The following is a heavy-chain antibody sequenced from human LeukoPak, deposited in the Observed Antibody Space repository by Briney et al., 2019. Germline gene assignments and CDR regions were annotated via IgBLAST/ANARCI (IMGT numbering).Heavy chain of an antibody. V-gene: IGHV1-2*02. CDR3: ARDLAPGGPSYGGNPVNYMDV. CDR2: INPNSGGT. D-gene: IGHD4-23*01. CDR1: GYTFTGYY. J-gene: IGHJ6*03. Sequence: GASVKVSCKASGYTFTGYYMHWVRQAPGQGLEWMGWINPNSGGTNYAQKFQGRVTMTRDTSISTAYMELSRLRSDDTAVYYCARDLAPGGPSYGGNPVNYMDVWGKGTTVTVSS.